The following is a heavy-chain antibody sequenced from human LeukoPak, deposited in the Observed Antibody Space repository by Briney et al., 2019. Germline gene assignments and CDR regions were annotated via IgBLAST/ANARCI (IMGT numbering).Heavy chain of an antibody. CDR2: IWYDGSNK. Sequence: PGGSLRLSCAASGFTFSSYGMHGVRQAPGKGLEWVAVIWYDGSNKYYADSVKGGFTISRDNSKNTLYLQMNSLRAEDTAVYYCAKDMVPIAAAGHFDYWGQGTLVTVSS. CDR3: AKDMVPIAAAGHFDY. CDR1: GFTFSSYG. D-gene: IGHD6-25*01. V-gene: IGHV3-33*06. J-gene: IGHJ4*02.